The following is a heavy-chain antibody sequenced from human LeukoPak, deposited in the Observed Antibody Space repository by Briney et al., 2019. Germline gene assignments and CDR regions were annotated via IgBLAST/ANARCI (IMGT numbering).Heavy chain of an antibody. V-gene: IGHV3-30*02. CDR3: ANESCSSTSCYEYYFDY. CDR2: IRYDGSNK. D-gene: IGHD2-2*01. J-gene: IGHJ4*02. Sequence: GGSLRLSCAASGFTFSSYGMHWVRQAPGKGLEWVAFIRYDGSNKYYADSVKGRFTICTDNSKTTMYLQMNSLSAEETAVYYCANESCSSTSCYEYYFDYWGQGTLATVSS. CDR1: GFTFSSYG.